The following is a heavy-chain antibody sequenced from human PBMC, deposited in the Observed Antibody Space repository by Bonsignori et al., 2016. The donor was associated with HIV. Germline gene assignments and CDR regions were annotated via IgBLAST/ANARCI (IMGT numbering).Heavy chain of an antibody. CDR1: GYTFTTYG. CDR3: ARGGYDFWSVMGFDY. CDR2: ISAYNGKT. V-gene: IGHV1-18*01. D-gene: IGHD3-3*01. J-gene: IGHJ4*02. Sequence: ASVKVSCKASGYTFTTYGISWVRQAPGQGLEWMGWISAYNGKTSYAQKVQGRVTMTTDTSTSTVYMDLRSLRSDDTAMYYCARGGYDFWSVMGFDYWGQGTLVTVSS.